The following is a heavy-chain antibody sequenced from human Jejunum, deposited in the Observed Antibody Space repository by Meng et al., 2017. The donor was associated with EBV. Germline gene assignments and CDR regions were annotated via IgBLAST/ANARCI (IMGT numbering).Heavy chain of an antibody. J-gene: IGHJ4*02. CDR1: GGSVSSGGYY. CDR2: IYDSEST. V-gene: IGHV4-61*08. D-gene: IGHD1-26*01. CDR3: ARDQNGSYFAY. Sequence: QVHLSWSGPGLVEPAEILSLTCSVCGGSVSSGGYYWSWIRQPPGKGLEWIGYIYDSESTNYKSSLKSRVTISADTSKNKFSMRLSSVTAADTAVYYCARDQNGSYFAYWGQGTLVTVSS.